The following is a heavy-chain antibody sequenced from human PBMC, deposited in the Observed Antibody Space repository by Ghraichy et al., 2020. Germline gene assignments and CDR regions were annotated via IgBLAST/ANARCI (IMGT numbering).Heavy chain of an antibody. CDR2: ISSSSSYI. V-gene: IGHV3-21*01. J-gene: IGHJ6*02. CDR1: GFTFSSYS. Sequence: GESLNISCAASGFTFSSYSMNWVRQAPGKGLEWVSSISSSSSYIYYADSVKGRFTISRDNAKNSLYLQMNSLRAEDTAVYYCARTVNPHYDFWSGYREDYYYYGMDVWGQGTTVTVSS. D-gene: IGHD3-3*01. CDR3: ARTVNPHYDFWSGYREDYYYYGMDV.